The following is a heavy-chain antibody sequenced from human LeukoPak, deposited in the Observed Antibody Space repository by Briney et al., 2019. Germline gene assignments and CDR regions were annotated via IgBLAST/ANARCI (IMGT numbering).Heavy chain of an antibody. CDR1: GFTFNSFG. D-gene: IGHD2-15*01. Sequence: GRSLRLSCAVSGFTFNSFGMHWVRQTPGKGLEWVAVISNDGRNQYYADSVKGRFTISRDNFKNTLYLQMDSLRAEDTAMYYCAKGPLLASAIGTFDYWGHGTLVTVSS. CDR3: AKGPLLASAIGTFDY. V-gene: IGHV3-30*18. CDR2: ISNDGRNQ. J-gene: IGHJ4*01.